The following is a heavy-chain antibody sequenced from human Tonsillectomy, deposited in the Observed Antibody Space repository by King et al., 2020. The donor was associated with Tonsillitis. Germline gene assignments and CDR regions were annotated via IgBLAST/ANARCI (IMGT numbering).Heavy chain of an antibody. CDR3: GREYWGGIDI. CDR1: GFTFSDYY. Sequence: VQLVESGGGLVKPGGSLRLSCAASGFTFSDYYMSWIRQAPGKGLEWISFIKPSGTNTNYVDSVRGRFTISRDNAKNSMFLQMNSLRAEETGVYYCGREYWGGIDIWGQGTMVTVSS. J-gene: IGHJ3*02. V-gene: IGHV3-11*06. CDR2: IKPSGTNT. D-gene: IGHD2-15*01.